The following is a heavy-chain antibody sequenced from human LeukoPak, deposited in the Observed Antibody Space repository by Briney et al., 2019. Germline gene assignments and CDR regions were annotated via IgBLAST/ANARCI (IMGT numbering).Heavy chain of an antibody. CDR2: VYYSGST. Sequence: SETLSLTCTVFGGSISPYYWSWIRQPPGKGLEWIGYVYYSGSTNYNPSFKSRVTISVDTPRNQFSLKLGFVTAADTAVYYCAQYIRDSGTYNFDHWGQGILVTVSS. J-gene: IGHJ4*02. CDR3: AQYIRDSGTYNFDH. D-gene: IGHD1-1*01. V-gene: IGHV4-59*01. CDR1: GGSISPYY.